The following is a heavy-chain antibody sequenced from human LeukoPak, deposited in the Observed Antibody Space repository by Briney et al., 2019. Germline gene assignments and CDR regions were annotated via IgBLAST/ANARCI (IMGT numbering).Heavy chain of an antibody. CDR2: ISYEGSNK. Sequence: GGSLRLSCAAPGFPFSSYAMHWVRQAPGKGLEWVAVISYEGSNKYYADSVKGRFTISRDNSKNTLYLQMNSLRAEDTAVYYCARVKGSYYNYFDYWGQGTLVTVSS. V-gene: IGHV3-30*04. CDR1: GFPFSSYA. J-gene: IGHJ4*02. D-gene: IGHD3-10*01. CDR3: ARVKGSYYNYFDY.